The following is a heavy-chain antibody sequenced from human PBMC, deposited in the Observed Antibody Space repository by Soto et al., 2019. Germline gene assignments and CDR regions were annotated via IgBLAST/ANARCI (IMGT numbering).Heavy chain of an antibody. Sequence: SETLSLTCAVSGASVSSTYWWSWVRQPPGKGPEWIGEINHRGSANYNPSLKSRLSISFDISKNQFSLELSSLTAADTAMYFWARALNAKRGIQLWNWGQGTRVTVSS. CDR2: INHRGSA. CDR3: ARALNAKRGIQLWN. D-gene: IGHD5-18*01. V-gene: IGHV4-4*02. J-gene: IGHJ4*02. CDR1: GASVSSTYW.